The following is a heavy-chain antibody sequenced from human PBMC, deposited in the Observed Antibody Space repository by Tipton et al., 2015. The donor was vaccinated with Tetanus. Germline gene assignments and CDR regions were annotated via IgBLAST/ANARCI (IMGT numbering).Heavy chain of an antibody. V-gene: IGHV3-30-3*01. CDR1: GFTFSSYA. J-gene: IGHJ5*02. Sequence: PLRLSCAASGFTFSSYAMHWVRQAPGKGLEWVAVISYDGSNKYYADSVKGRFTISRDNSKNTLYLQMNSLRAEDTAVYYCARAMYGGNSNWFDPWGQGTLVTVSS. CDR3: ARAMYGGNSNWFDP. D-gene: IGHD4-23*01. CDR2: ISYDGSNK.